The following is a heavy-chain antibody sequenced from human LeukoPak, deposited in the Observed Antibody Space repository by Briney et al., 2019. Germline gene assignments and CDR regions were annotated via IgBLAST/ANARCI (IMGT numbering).Heavy chain of an antibody. Sequence: PGGSLRLSCAASGFTLSMYAMSWVRQAPGKGLEWVSAISGSGGSTYYADSVKGRFTISRDNSKNTLYLQMNSLRADDTAVYYCAKGGAARPKILWGQGTLVNVSS. CDR1: GFTLSMYA. D-gene: IGHD6-6*01. J-gene: IGHJ4*02. CDR2: ISGSGGST. V-gene: IGHV3-23*01. CDR3: AKGGAARPKIL.